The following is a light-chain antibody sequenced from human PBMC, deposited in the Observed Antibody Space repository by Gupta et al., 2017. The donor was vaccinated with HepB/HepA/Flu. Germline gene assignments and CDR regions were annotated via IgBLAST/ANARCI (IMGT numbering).Light chain of an antibody. CDR2: DVD. CDR3: SSHASNRDVL. CDR1: TSDVGGENY. V-gene: IGLV2-14*03. J-gene: IGLJ2*01. Sequence: QSVLTQPASVSGSPGQSITISCTGTTSDVGGENYVSWYQQHPAKAPNLMIYDVDTRPSGVSNRFSGSKSGNTASLTISGLVEEDEADYYCSSHASNRDVLFGGGTKLSVL.